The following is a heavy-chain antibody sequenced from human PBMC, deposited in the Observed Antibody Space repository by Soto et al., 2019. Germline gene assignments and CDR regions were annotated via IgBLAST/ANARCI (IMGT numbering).Heavy chain of an antibody. Sequence: VQLVESEGGVVQPGRSLRLSCAASGFTFSAHAMHWVRQAPGKGLEWVTVISYDGSNKYYADSVKGRFTISRDNSKNTLYLQMNSLRAEDTAVYYCARDGVYYYYGVDAWGQGTPVTVSS. V-gene: IGHV3-30-3*01. CDR1: GFTFSAHA. D-gene: IGHD3-10*01. J-gene: IGHJ6*02. CDR3: ARDGVYYYYGVDA. CDR2: ISYDGSNK.